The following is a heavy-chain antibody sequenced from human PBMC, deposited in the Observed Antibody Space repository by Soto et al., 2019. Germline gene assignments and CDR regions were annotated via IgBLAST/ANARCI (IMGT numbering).Heavy chain of an antibody. CDR2: INPNSGGT. CDR3: ALQQLGSHWFDP. CDR1: GYTFTGYY. D-gene: IGHD6-13*01. V-gene: IGHV1-2*04. Sequence: ASVKVSCKASGYTFTGYYMHWVRQAPGQGLEWMGWINPNSGGTNYAQKFQGWVTMTRDSSISTAYMELSRLRSDDTAVYYCALQQLGSHWFDPWGQGTLVTVSS. J-gene: IGHJ5*02.